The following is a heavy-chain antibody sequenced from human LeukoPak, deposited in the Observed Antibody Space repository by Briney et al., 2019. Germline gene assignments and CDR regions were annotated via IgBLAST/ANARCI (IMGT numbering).Heavy chain of an antibody. Sequence: SETLSLTCTVSGASISSYYWSWIRQPPGKGLEWIGYIYYSGSTNYNPSLKSRVTISVDTSKNQFSLKLSSVTAADTAVYYCARGVPAAISYYYYGMDVWGQGTTVTVSS. V-gene: IGHV4-59*01. J-gene: IGHJ6*02. CDR3: ARGVPAAISYYYYGMDV. CDR2: IYYSGST. CDR1: GASISSYY. D-gene: IGHD2-2*01.